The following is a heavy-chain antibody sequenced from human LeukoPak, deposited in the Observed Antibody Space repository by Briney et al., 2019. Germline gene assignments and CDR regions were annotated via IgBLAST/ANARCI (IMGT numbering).Heavy chain of an antibody. Sequence: SETLSLTCTVSGGSVSGGNYYCSWIRQSPGKGLEWIGYIHYSGSTVYNPSLKSRVTMSIDTSKNQFSLNLSSVTAADTAVYYCARTGSPGGYWGQGTLVTVSS. V-gene: IGHV4-61*01. D-gene: IGHD1-1*01. CDR1: GGSVSGGNYY. CDR2: IHYSGST. J-gene: IGHJ4*02. CDR3: ARTGSPGGY.